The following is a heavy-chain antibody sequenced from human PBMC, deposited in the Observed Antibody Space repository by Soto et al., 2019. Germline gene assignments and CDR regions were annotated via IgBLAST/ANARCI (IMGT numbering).Heavy chain of an antibody. CDR2: ISADNGNT. CDR3: ARDGGSYALAY. Sequence: QVQLVQSGAEVKKPGASVKVSCKASGYTFTNYGISWVRQAPGQGLEWMGWISADNGNTNYAQKLQDRVTMTTDTSTSTAFMELRGLISQDPSLLDCARDGGSYALAYWGQGTLVTVSS. J-gene: IGHJ4*02. V-gene: IGHV1-18*01. CDR1: GYTFTNYG. D-gene: IGHD1-26*01.